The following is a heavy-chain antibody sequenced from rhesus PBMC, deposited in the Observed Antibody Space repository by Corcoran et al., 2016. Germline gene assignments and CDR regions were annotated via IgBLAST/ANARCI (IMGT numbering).Heavy chain of an antibody. CDR3: ARGNTVDY. J-gene: IGHJ4*01. CDR1: GYSISSGYG. CDR2: IGGITGNT. V-gene: IGHV4-127*01. D-gene: IGHD4-29*01. Sequence: QVQLQESGPGLVKPSETLSLTCAVSGYSISSGYGWSWIRLPPGKGLEWIGYIGGITGNTTSNPSLTSRVTISKHTAKNQFSLKLSSVTAADTAVYYCARGNTVDYWGQGVLVTVSS.